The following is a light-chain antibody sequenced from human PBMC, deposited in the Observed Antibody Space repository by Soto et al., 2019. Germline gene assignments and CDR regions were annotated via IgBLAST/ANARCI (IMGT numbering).Light chain of an antibody. J-gene: IGKJ1*01. V-gene: IGKV1-39*01. CDR3: QQSYSTPRT. Sequence: IQMTHSASSLSASVGDRVTITCRASQSISSYLNWYQQKPGKAPKLLIYAASSLQSGVPSRFSGSGSGTDFTLTISSLQPEDFATYYCQQSYSTPRTFGQVT. CDR2: AAS. CDR1: QSISSY.